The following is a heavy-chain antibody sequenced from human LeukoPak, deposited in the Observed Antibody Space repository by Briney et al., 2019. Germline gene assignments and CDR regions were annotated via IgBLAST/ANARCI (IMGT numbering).Heavy chain of an antibody. J-gene: IGHJ4*02. CDR1: GGSISSSSYY. D-gene: IGHD3-10*01. Sequence: SETLSLTCTVSGGSISSSSYYWGWIRQPPGKGLEWIGSIYYSGSTYYNPSLKSRVTISVDTSKNQFSLKLSSVTAADTAVYYCARGLYLYYYGSGSPKHQFDYWGQGTLVTVSS. V-gene: IGHV4-39*07. CDR2: IYYSGST. CDR3: ARGLYLYYYGSGSPKHQFDY.